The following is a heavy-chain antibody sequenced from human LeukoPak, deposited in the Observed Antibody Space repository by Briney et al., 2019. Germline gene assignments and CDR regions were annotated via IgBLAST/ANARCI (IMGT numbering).Heavy chain of an antibody. Sequence: GGSVRLPCAASVLTFSSYRMHWVRQAPGKGVEWVSYISSSSSTIYYADSVKGRFTISRDNANNSLYLQMNSLRAEETAVYYCAREYRSSWQYMDVWGKGTTVTVSS. CDR3: AREYRSSWQYMDV. CDR1: VLTFSSYR. D-gene: IGHD6-13*01. J-gene: IGHJ6*03. V-gene: IGHV3-48*01. CDR2: ISSSSSTI.